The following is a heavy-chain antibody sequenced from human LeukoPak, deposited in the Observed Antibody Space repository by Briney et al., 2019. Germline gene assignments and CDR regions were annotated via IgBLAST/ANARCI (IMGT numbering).Heavy chain of an antibody. Sequence: GGSLRLSCAASGFTFSSYAMSWVRQAPGKGLEWVSAISGSGGSTYYADSVEGRFTISRDNSKNTLYLQLNSLRSEDTGVYYCAKERDSSPTRYWGQGSLVTVSS. D-gene: IGHD6-13*01. CDR3: AKERDSSPTRY. V-gene: IGHV3-23*01. J-gene: IGHJ4*02. CDR2: ISGSGGST. CDR1: GFTFSSYA.